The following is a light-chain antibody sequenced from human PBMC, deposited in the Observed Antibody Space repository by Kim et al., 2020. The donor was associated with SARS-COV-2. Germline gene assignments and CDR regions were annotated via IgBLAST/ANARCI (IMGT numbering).Light chain of an antibody. V-gene: IGKV3-15*01. Sequence: SVSPGESATLSWRARQSVSANLAWYEQKPGQAPRLLIYGASRRATGIPARFSGSGSGTEFTLTISSLQSEDFAVYYCQQYNNWPGTFGQGTKLEIK. J-gene: IGKJ2*01. CDR1: QSVSAN. CDR2: GAS. CDR3: QQYNNWPGT.